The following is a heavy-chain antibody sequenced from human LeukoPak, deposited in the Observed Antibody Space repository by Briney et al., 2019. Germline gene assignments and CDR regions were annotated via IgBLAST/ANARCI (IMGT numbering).Heavy chain of an antibody. CDR1: GFTFSSYA. CDR3: ARGAWYGIS. CDR2: ISNSSGST. V-gene: IGHV3-23*01. Sequence: GGSLRLSCAASGFTFSSYAMSWVRQAPGKGLEWVSSISNSSGSTYYADSVKGRFTISRDNSKNTLYLQMNSLRAEDTAVYYCARGAWYGISWGQGTLVTVSS. D-gene: IGHD6-13*01. J-gene: IGHJ5*02.